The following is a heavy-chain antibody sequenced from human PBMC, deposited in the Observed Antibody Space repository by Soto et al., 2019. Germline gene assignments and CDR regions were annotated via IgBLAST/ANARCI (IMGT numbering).Heavy chain of an antibody. J-gene: IGHJ4*02. Sequence: ASVKGSCKASGYTFTVYYMHLVRQAPGQGLECMGWINPNSGGTNYAQKFQGRVTMTRDTSISTAYMELSRLRSDDTAVYYCAREPRYSSSSEFDYWGQGTLVTVSS. V-gene: IGHV1-2*02. D-gene: IGHD6-6*01. CDR2: INPNSGGT. CDR1: GYTFTVYY. CDR3: AREPRYSSSSEFDY.